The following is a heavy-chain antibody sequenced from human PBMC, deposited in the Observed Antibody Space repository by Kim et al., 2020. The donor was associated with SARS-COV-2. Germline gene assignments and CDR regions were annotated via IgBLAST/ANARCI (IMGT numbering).Heavy chain of an antibody. J-gene: IGHJ6*01. Sequence: GGSLRLSCAASGFTFSSYAMHWVRQAPGKGLEWVAVISYDGSNKYYADSVKGRFTISRDNSKNTLYLQMNSLRAEDTAVYYCARAGPTYYYDSSGYYY. CDR1: GFTFSSYA. V-gene: IGHV3-30*04. CDR2: ISYDGSNK. CDR3: ARAGPTYYYDSSGYYY. D-gene: IGHD3-22*01.